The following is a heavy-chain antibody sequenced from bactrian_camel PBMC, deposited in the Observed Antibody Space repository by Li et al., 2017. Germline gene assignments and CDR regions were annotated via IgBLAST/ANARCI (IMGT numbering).Heavy chain of an antibody. D-gene: IGHD4*01. CDR3: VRSYYINYGGDY. Sequence: ESGGGLVQPGGSLRLSCAVSGFTSGRPSMFWVRQAPEKGLEWVSAIKSGGDVTYYADSVKGRFTTSRDNAKNTVLLQMNSLKPEDTAVYYCVRSYYINYGGDYWGQGTQVTVS. J-gene: IGHJ4*01. CDR1: GFTSGRPS. CDR2: IKSGGDVT. V-gene: IGHV3S25*01.